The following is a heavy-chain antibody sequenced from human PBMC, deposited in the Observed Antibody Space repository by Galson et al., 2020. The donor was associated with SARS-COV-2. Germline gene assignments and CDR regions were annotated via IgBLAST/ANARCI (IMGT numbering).Heavy chain of an antibody. CDR1: AYTFTDFY. CDR2: INANRGVP. Sequence: GESLKISCRASAYTFTDFYMHWVRQAPGQGLEWMGWINANRGVPTYAQNFQGRVTMTRDTSTSTAYMELSRLRSDDTAVYFCAREIQYCSGGTCYPFDAFDIWGQGTMVTVSS. V-gene: IGHV1-2*02. CDR3: AREIQYCSGGTCYPFDAFDI. D-gene: IGHD2-15*01. J-gene: IGHJ3*02.